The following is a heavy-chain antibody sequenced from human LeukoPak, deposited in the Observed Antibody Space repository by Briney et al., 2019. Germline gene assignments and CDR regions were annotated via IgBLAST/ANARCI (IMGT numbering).Heavy chain of an antibody. J-gene: IGHJ4*02. CDR3: AKAVEMAIGY. D-gene: IGHD5-24*01. CDR2: ISYDGSNK. V-gene: IGHV3-30-3*01. Sequence: GRSLRLSCAASGFTFSSYAMHWVRQAPGKGLEWVAVISYDGSNKYYADSVKGRFTISRDNSKNTLYLQMNSLRAEDTAVYYCAKAVEMAIGYWGQGTLVTVSS. CDR1: GFTFSSYA.